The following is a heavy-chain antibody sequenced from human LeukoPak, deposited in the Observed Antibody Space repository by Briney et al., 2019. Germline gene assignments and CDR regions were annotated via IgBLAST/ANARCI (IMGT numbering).Heavy chain of an antibody. V-gene: IGHV3-53*01. J-gene: IGHJ4*02. Sequence: SGGPLRLSCAASGLTVNSNYMNWVRQAPGKGLQWVSVIYSGGTTYYADSVKGRFTISRDNSKNTLYLQMNSLRAEDTAVYYCARALLVRNGYNYSPNYFDYWGQGTLVTVSS. CDR2: IYSGGTT. D-gene: IGHD5-24*01. CDR1: GLTVNSNY. CDR3: ARALLVRNGYNYSPNYFDY.